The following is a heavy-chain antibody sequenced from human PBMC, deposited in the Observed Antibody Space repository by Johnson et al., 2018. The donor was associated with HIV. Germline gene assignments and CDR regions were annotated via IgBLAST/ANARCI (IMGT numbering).Heavy chain of an antibody. J-gene: IGHJ3*02. D-gene: IGHD6-13*01. V-gene: IGHV3-30*02. CDR3: AKDFIAAAGHDAFDI. Sequence: QVQLVESGGGVVQPGGSLRLSCAASGFTFSSYGMHWVRQAPGKGLEWVAFIRYDGSNKYYADSVKGRFTISRDNSKNTLYLQMNSLRAEDTAVYYCAKDFIAAAGHDAFDIWGQGTMVTVSS. CDR2: IRYDGSNK. CDR1: GFTFSSYG.